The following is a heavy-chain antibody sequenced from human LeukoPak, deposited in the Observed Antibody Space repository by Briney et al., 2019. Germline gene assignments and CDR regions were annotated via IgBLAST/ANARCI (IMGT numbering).Heavy chain of an antibody. CDR2: ITGAGET. CDR3: AKGQWFIPDWFDL. V-gene: IGHV3-43*02. CDR1: GGSMNAYL. Sequence: AESLSLTCAVSGGSMNAYLWNWIRQTPGKGLEWIAAITGAGETYYSASLKGRFIISRDNPKNTLYLQLNNLATEDTALYYCAKGQWFIPDWFDLWGQGALVSVSS. D-gene: IGHD3-16*01. J-gene: IGHJ5*01.